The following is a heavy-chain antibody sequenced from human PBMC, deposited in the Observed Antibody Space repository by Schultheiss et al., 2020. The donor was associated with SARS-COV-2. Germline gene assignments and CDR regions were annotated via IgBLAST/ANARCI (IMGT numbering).Heavy chain of an antibody. D-gene: IGHD2-15*01. CDR3: ARTGLLCSGGSCYTDYYYYMDV. CDR1: GYTFTGYY. CDR2: FDPEDGET. V-gene: IGHV1-24*01. Sequence: ASVKVSCKASGYTFTGYYMHWVRQAPGKGLEWMGGFDPEDGETIYAQKFQGRVTMTEDTSTDTAYMELSSLRSDDTAVYYCARTGLLCSGGSCYTDYYYYMDVWGKGTTVTVSS. J-gene: IGHJ6*03.